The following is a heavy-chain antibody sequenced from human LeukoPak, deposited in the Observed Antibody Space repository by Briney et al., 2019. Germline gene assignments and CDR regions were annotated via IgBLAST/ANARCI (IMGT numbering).Heavy chain of an antibody. CDR2: ITPIFGTA. V-gene: IGHV1-69*05. CDR1: GGTFSSYA. D-gene: IGHD3-22*01. CDR3: ATWAYYYDSSGYFKHAFDI. J-gene: IGHJ3*02. Sequence: SVKVSCKASGGTFSSYAISWVRQAPGQGLEWMGRITPIFGTANYAQKFQGRVTITTDESTSTAYMELSSLRSEDTAVYYCATWAYYYDSSGYFKHAFDIWGQGTMVTVSS.